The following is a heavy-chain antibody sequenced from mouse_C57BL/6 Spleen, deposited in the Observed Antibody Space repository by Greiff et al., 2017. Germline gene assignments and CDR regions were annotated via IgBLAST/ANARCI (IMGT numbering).Heavy chain of an antibody. J-gene: IGHJ4*01. CDR1: GFTFSDYG. CDR2: ISRGSSTI. Sequence: EVKLVESGGGLVKPGGSLKLSCAASGFTFSDYGMHWVRQAPEKGLEWVAYISRGSSTIYYADTVKGRFTISRDNAKNTLFLQMTSLRSEDTAMYYCARRHYYGRSYGGYAMDYWGQGTSVTVSS. D-gene: IGHD1-1*01. V-gene: IGHV5-17*01. CDR3: ARRHYYGRSYGGYAMDY.